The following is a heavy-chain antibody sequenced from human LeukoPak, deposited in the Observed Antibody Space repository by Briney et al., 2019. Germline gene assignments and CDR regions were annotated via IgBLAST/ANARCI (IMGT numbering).Heavy chain of an antibody. Sequence: GGSHRLSCAASGFSFSDAWMNWVRQIPGKGLEWVGRIESKTDGGTTDYAAPVKGRFTISRDDSTNTLYLQMNSLRAEDTAIYYCAKFTRTLVRGALVNWGQGTLVTVSS. D-gene: IGHD3-10*01. J-gene: IGHJ4*02. CDR1: GFSFSDAW. V-gene: IGHV3-15*04. CDR3: AKFTRTLVRGALVN. CDR2: IESKTDGGTT.